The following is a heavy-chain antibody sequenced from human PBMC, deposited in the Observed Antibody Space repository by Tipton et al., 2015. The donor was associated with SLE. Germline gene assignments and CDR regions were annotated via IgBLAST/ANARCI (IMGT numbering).Heavy chain of an antibody. CDR3: ARAPTISVAGTTDPFGMDV. V-gene: IGHV3-74*01. J-gene: IGHJ6*02. D-gene: IGHD6-19*01. CDR1: EFTFSNYE. CDR2: LSTDGSVT. Sequence: LSLTCAASEFTFSNYEMNWVRQAPGKGLVWVSRLSTDGSVTTYADSVKGRLTISRDNAKNTLYLQMRSLRVEDTGIYYCARAPTISVAGTTDPFGMDVWGPGTRVTVSS.